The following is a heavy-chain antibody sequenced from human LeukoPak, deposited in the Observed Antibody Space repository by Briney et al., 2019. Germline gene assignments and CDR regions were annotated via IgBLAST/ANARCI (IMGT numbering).Heavy chain of an antibody. CDR1: GGSFSGYY. CDR2: INHSGST. D-gene: IGHD6-13*01. Sequence: SETLSLTGAGYGGSFSGYYWSWIRQPPGKGXXXLGEINHSGSTNYNPSLKSRVTISVDTSKNQFSLKLSSVTAADTAVYYCARRGIAAARDYWGQGTLVTVSS. J-gene: IGHJ4*02. V-gene: IGHV4-34*01. CDR3: ARRGIAAARDY.